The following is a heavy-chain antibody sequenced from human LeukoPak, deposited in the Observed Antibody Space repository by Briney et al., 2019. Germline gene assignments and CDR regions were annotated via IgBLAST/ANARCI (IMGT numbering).Heavy chain of an antibody. D-gene: IGHD1-26*01. CDR2: IKQDGGEK. J-gene: IGHJ4*02. Sequence: GGSLRLSCAASGFTFSSYWMSWVRQAPGKGLEWVVNIKQDGGEKYYVDSVKGRFTISRDNAKTSLYLQMNSLRAEDTAVYYCARDKVVGATVFDYWGQGTLVTVSS. CDR1: GFTFSSYW. CDR3: ARDKVVGATVFDY. V-gene: IGHV3-7*01.